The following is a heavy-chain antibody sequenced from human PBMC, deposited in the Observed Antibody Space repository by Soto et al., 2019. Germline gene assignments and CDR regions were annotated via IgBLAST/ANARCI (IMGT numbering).Heavy chain of an antibody. CDR1: GGSISSGANY. Sequence: KPSETLSLTCTVSGGSISSGANYWSWVRQGPGKGLEWIGNIYYSGSAYYNPSLKSRLTMSVDTSKNSFSLKLTSVTAADTAVYYCARVPCSSNTCYFPDWLDPWGQGTLVTVYS. CDR3: ARVPCSSNTCYFPDWLDP. J-gene: IGHJ5*02. V-gene: IGHV4-31*03. CDR2: IYYSGSA. D-gene: IGHD2-2*01.